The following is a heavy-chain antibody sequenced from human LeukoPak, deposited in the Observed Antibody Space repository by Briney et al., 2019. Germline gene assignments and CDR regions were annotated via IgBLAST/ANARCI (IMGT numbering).Heavy chain of an antibody. CDR1: GFTFSSYG. CDR3: AKALDPKYGDYGDY. Sequence: GRSLRLSCAASGFTFSSYGMHWVRQAPGKGLEWVAVISYDGSNKYYADSVKGRFTISRDNSKNTLCLQMNSLRAEDTAVYYCAKALDPKYGDYGDYWGQGTLVTVSS. V-gene: IGHV3-30*18. CDR2: ISYDGSNK. J-gene: IGHJ4*02. D-gene: IGHD4-17*01.